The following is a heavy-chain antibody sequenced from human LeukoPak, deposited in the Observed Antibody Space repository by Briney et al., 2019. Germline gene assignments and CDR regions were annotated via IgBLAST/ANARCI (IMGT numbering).Heavy chain of an antibody. J-gene: IGHJ1*01. CDR1: GFTFSSYA. CDR2: ISGSGGST. Sequence: GGSLRLSCAASGFTFSSYAMSWVLQAPGKGLEWVSAISGSGGSTYYADSVKGRFTISRDNSKNTLYLQMNSLRAEDTAVYYCAKDSGLAAAGTPAEYFQHWGQGTLVTVSS. V-gene: IGHV3-23*01. D-gene: IGHD6-13*01. CDR3: AKDSGLAAAGTPAEYFQH.